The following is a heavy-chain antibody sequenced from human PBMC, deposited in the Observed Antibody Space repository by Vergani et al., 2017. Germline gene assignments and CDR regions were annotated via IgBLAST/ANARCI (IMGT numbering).Heavy chain of an antibody. CDR2: MNPNSGNT. CDR3: ARLVSPYYYYYMDV. Sequence: QVQLVQSGAEVKKPGASVKVSCKASGYTFTSYDINWVRQATGQGLEWMGWMNPNSGNTGYAQKFQGRVTMTRNTSISTAYMELSSLRSEDTAVYYCARLVSPYYYYYMDVWGKGTTVTVSS. CDR1: GYTFTSYD. D-gene: IGHD2-8*02. V-gene: IGHV1-8*01. J-gene: IGHJ6*03.